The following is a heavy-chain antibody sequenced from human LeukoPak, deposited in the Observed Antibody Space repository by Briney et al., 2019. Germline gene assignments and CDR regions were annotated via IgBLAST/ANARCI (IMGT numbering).Heavy chain of an antibody. CDR2: ISGSGGST. V-gene: IGHV3-23*01. CDR1: GFTFSSYA. J-gene: IGHJ5*02. CDR3: ARIYSRTGFDP. D-gene: IGHD1-26*01. Sequence: GGSMRLSCAASGFTFSSYAMSWVRLDPGHGLEWVSTISGSGGSTYYADSVKGRFTISRDNSKNTLYLQMNSLRAEDTAVYYCARIYSRTGFDPWGQGTLVTVSS.